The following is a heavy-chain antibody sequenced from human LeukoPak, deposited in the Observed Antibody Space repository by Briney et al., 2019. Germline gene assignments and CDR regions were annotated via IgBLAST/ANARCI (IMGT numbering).Heavy chain of an antibody. V-gene: IGHV3-30*18. Sequence: GRSLRLSCAASGFTFSSYGMHWVRQAPGKGLEWVAVISYDGSNKYYADSVKGRFTISRDNSKNTLYLQMNSLRAEDTAVYYCAKRVPDYWGQRTLVTVSS. D-gene: IGHD1-1*01. CDR1: GFTFSSYG. CDR3: AKRVPDY. CDR2: ISYDGSNK. J-gene: IGHJ4*02.